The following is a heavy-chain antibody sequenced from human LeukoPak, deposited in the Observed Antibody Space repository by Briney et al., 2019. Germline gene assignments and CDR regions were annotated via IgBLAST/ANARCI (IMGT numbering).Heavy chain of an antibody. CDR1: GYTFTGYY. CDR2: TKPNSGGT. Sequence: ASVTVSFTASGYTFTGYYMHWVRQAPGQGLEWMGWTKPNSGGTNYAQKFQGRVTMTRDTSISTAYMELSRLRSDDTAVYYCARVGTYYYASSGRNYWGQGTLVTVSS. CDR3: ARVGTYYYASSGRNY. D-gene: IGHD3-22*01. J-gene: IGHJ4*02. V-gene: IGHV1-2*02.